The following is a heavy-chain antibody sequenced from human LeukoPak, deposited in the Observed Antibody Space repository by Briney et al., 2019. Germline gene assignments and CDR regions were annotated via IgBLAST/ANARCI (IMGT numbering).Heavy chain of an antibody. CDR1: GGSISSYY. V-gene: IGHV4-59*12. J-gene: IGHJ4*02. CDR3: ARVFGLEIAAAGTTTPPLDY. Sequence: SETLSLTCTVSGGSISSYYWSWIRQPPGKGLEWIGYIYHSGSTYYNPSLKSRVTISVDRSKNQLSLKLSSVTAADTAVYYCARVFGLEIAAAGTTTPPLDYWGQGTLVTVSS. D-gene: IGHD6-13*01. CDR2: IYHSGST.